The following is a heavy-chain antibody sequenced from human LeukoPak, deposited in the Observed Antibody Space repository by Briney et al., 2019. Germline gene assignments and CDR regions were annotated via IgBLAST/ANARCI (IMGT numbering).Heavy chain of an antibody. Sequence: ASVKVPCKASGYTFTGYYMHWVRQAPGQGLEWMGWINPNSGGTNYAQKFQGRVTMTRDTSISTAYMELSRLRSDDTAVCYCAREEVYCSGGSCYPGGFDIWGQGTLVTVSS. J-gene: IGHJ3*02. V-gene: IGHV1-2*02. CDR1: GYTFTGYY. D-gene: IGHD2-15*01. CDR2: INPNSGGT. CDR3: AREEVYCSGGSCYPGGFDI.